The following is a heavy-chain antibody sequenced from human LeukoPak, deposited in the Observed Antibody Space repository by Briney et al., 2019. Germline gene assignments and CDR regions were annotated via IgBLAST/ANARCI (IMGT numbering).Heavy chain of an antibody. CDR1: GFTFDDYA. CDR3: AKGYCSSTSCCLQH. CDR2: ISWNSGSI. D-gene: IGHD2-2*01. V-gene: IGHV3-9*03. J-gene: IGHJ1*01. Sequence: PGGSLRLSCAASGFTFDDYAMHWVRQAPGKGLEWVSGISWNSGSIGYADSVKGRFTISRDNAKNSLYLQMNSLRAEDMALYYCAKGYCSSTSCCLQHRGQGTLVTVSS.